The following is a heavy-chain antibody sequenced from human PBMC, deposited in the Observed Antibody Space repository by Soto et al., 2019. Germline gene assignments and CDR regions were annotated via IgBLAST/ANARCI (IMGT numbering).Heavy chain of an antibody. CDR2: SSGSGGST. CDR3: AKYLRDGYFYNWFDP. J-gene: IGHJ5*02. V-gene: IGHV3-23*01. Sequence: GGSLRLSCAASGFTFSSYAMSWVRQAPGKGLEWVSASSGSGGSTYYADSVKGRFTISRDNSKNTLYLQMNSLRAEDTAVYYCAKYLRDGYFYNWFDPWGQGTLVTVSS. D-gene: IGHD3-22*01. CDR1: GFTFSSYA.